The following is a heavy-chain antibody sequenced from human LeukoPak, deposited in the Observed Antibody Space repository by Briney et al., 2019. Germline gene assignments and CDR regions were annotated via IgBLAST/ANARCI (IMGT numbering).Heavy chain of an antibody. Sequence: GASVKVSCKASGGTFSSYAISWVRQAPGQGLEWMGRIIPILGIANYAQKFQGRVTITADKSTSTAYMELSSLRSEDTAVYYCATPAAAPDAFDIWGQGTMVTVSS. D-gene: IGHD6-13*01. CDR1: GGTFSSYA. V-gene: IGHV1-69*04. CDR2: IIPILGIA. J-gene: IGHJ3*02. CDR3: ATPAAAPDAFDI.